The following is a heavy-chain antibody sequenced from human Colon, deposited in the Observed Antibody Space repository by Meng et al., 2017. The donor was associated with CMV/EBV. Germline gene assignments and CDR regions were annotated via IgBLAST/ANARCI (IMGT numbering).Heavy chain of an antibody. V-gene: IGHV3-30*04. CDR2: ILYDPNGG. CDR3: ARGGAARNY. D-gene: IGHD2-15*01. J-gene: IGHJ4*02. CDR1: GFTFNNFA. Sequence: GFTFNNFAMAWVRQAPGKGLEWVAVILYDPNGGRYADAVKGRFTISRDNSRNTLYLQMNSLRGDDTAVYYCARGGAARNYWGQGTLVTVSS.